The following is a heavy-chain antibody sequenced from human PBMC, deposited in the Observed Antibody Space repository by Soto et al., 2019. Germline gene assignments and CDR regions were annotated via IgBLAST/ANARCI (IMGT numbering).Heavy chain of an antibody. CDR1: GFTFSSYA. J-gene: IGHJ3*02. V-gene: IGHV3-23*01. CDR3: AKDYIVLMVYAMHDAFDI. CDR2: ISGSGGST. D-gene: IGHD2-8*01. Sequence: GGSLRLSCAASGFTFSSYAMSWVRQAPGKGLEWVSAISGSGGSTYYADSVKGRFTISRDNSKNTLYLQMNSLRAEDTAVYYCAKDYIVLMVYAMHDAFDIWGQGTMVTVSS.